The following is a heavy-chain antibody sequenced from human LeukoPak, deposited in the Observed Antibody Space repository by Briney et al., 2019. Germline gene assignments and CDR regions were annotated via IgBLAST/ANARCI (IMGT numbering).Heavy chain of an antibody. CDR1: GFTFSDYY. CDR3: ARYSVVPAAIVAACYYYYMDV. CDR2: ISSSGSTI. V-gene: IGHV3-11*01. Sequence: PGGSLRLSCAASGFTFSDYYMSWIRQAPGKGLEWVSYISSSGSTIYYADSVKGRFTISRDNAKNSLYLQMNSLRAEDTAVYYCARYSVVPAAIVAACYYYYMDVWGKGTTVTVSS. D-gene: IGHD2-2*01. J-gene: IGHJ6*03.